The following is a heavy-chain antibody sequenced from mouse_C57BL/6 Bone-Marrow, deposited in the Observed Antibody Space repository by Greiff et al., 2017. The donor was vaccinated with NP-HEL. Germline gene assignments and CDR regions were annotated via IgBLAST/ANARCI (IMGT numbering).Heavy chain of an antibody. CDR2: INPGSGGT. D-gene: IGHD2-1*01. V-gene: IGHV1-54*01. J-gene: IGHJ4*01. Sequence: SGAELVRPGTSVKVSCKASGYAFTNYLIEWVKQRPGQGLEWIGVINPGSGGTNYNEKFKGKATLTADKSSSTAYMQLSSLTSEDSAVYFCARSAGNYAFYYYAMDYWGQGTSVTVSS. CDR1: GYAFTNYL. CDR3: ARSAGNYAFYYYAMDY.